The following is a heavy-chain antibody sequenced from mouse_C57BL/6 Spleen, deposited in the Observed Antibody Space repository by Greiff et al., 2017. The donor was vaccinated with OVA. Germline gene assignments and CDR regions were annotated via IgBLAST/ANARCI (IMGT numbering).Heavy chain of an antibody. D-gene: IGHD2-4*01. CDR1: GYTFTSYW. J-gene: IGHJ3*01. Sequence: VQLQQSGAELAKPGASVKLSCKASGYTFTSYWMHWVKQRPGQGLEWIGYINPSSGYTKYNQKFKDKATLTADKSSRTAYMQLSSLTYEDSAVYYGARSYYDEWFAYWGQGTLVTVSA. V-gene: IGHV1-7*01. CDR2: INPSSGYT. CDR3: ARSYYDEWFAY.